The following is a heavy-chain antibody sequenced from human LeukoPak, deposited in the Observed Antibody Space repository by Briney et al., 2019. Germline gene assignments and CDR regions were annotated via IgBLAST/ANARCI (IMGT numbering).Heavy chain of an antibody. CDR2: ISSSSSYI. V-gene: IGHV3-21*04. CDR1: GFTFSNYG. J-gene: IGHJ4*02. Sequence: PGGSLRLSCAASGFTFSNYGMHWVRQAPGKGLEWVSSISSSSSYIYYADSVKGRFTISRDNSKNTLYLQMNSLRAEDTAVYYCAKGVVVAPDVTPFDYWGQGTLVTVSS. CDR3: AKGVVVAPDVTPFDY. D-gene: IGHD2-2*01.